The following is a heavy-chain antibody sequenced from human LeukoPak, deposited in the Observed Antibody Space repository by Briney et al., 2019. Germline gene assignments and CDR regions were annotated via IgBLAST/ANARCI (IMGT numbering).Heavy chain of an antibody. CDR3: ARRLTQYDCFDP. CDR1: GDSVSSNGVT. D-gene: IGHD2-2*01. J-gene: IGHJ5*02. Sequence: SQTLSLTCAISGDSVSSNGVTWNWIRQSPSRGLEWLGRTYYRSTWYNDYAVSVRGRITVNPDTSKNQFSLHLNSVTPEDTAVYYCARRLTQYDCFDPWGQGILVIVSS. V-gene: IGHV6-1*01. CDR2: TYYRSTWYN.